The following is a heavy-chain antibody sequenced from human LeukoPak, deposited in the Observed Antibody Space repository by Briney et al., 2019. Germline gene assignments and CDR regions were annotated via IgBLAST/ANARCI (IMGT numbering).Heavy chain of an antibody. V-gene: IGHV1-8*03. J-gene: IGHJ4*02. D-gene: IGHD1-26*01. CDR3: ASLGLGPPLDY. CDR1: GYTFTIYD. CDR2: MNPNTGDT. Sequence: ASVKVSCKASGYTFTIYDIHWVRQATGQGLEWMGWMNPNTGDTASAQKFQARLTITRNTSISTAYMELSRLRSDDTAVYYCASLGLGPPLDYWGQGTLVTVSS.